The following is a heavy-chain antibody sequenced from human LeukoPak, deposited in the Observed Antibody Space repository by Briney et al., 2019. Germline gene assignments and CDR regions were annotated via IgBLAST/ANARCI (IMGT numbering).Heavy chain of an antibody. Sequence: GRSLRLSCAASGFTFSSYGMHWVRQAPGKGLEWVAVISYDGSNKYYADSVKGRFTISRDNSKNTLYLQMNSLRAEDTAVYYCAKDGQYCSGGSCYSGVHYYMDIWGKGTTVTVSS. V-gene: IGHV3-30*18. D-gene: IGHD2-15*01. CDR3: AKDGQYCSGGSCYSGVHYYMDI. CDR2: ISYDGSNK. CDR1: GFTFSSYG. J-gene: IGHJ6*03.